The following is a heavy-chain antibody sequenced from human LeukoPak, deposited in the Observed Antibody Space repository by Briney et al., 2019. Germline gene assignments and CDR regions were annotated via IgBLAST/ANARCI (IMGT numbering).Heavy chain of an antibody. CDR3: ARGRITYYYDSSGYVYDY. J-gene: IGHJ4*02. V-gene: IGHV4-61*02. CDR1: GDSMSSGNYY. CDR2: IYTTGST. D-gene: IGHD3-22*01. Sequence: SETLSLTCTVSGDSMSSGNYYWSWIRQPAGKGLEWIGRIYTTGSTNYKPSLKSRVTISVDKSKNQFSLKLSSVTAADTAVYYCARGRITYYYDSSGYVYDYWGQGTLVTVSS.